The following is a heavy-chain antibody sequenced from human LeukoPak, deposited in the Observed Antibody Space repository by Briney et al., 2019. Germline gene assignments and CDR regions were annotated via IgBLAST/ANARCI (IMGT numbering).Heavy chain of an antibody. CDR3: ARLVGATPPDY. J-gene: IGHJ4*02. CDR2: INHSGST. D-gene: IGHD1-26*01. CDR1: GGSFSGYY. V-gene: IGHV4-34*01. Sequence: SETLSLTCAVYGGSFSGYYWSWIRQPPGKGLEWIGEINHSGSTNYNPSLKSRVTISVDTSKNQFSLKLSSVTAADTAVYYCARLVGATPPDYWGQGTLVTVSS.